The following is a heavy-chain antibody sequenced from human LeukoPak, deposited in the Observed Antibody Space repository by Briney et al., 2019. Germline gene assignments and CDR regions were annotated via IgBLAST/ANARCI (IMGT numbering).Heavy chain of an antibody. CDR1: GYTFTSYD. CDR2: MNPNSGNT. Sequence: ASVKVSCKASGYTFTSYDINWVRQATGQGLEWMGWMNPNSGNTGYAQKFQGRVTMTRNTSRSTAYMELSSLRSEDTAVYYCARVGYDILTGYYYFDYWGQGTLVTVSS. J-gene: IGHJ4*02. D-gene: IGHD3-9*01. CDR3: ARVGYDILTGYYYFDY. V-gene: IGHV1-8*01.